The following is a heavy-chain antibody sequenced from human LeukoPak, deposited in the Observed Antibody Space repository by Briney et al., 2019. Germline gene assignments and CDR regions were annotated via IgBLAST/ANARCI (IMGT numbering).Heavy chain of an antibody. V-gene: IGHV3-74*01. CDR1: GFTFGNYW. CDR2: IDTDGSIT. J-gene: IGHJ5*02. CDR3: ARDWGSSGWYNWFDP. Sequence: GGSLRLSCAASGFTFGNYWMHWVRQVPGKGLVWVSRIDTDGSITNYADSARSRFTISRDNSKNTLYLQMNSLKVEDTAEYYCARDWGSSGWYNWFDPWGQGTLVTVSS. D-gene: IGHD6-19*01.